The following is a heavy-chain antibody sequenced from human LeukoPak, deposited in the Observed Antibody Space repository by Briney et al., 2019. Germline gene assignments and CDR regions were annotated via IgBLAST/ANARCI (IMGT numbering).Heavy chain of an antibody. CDR1: GFTFQEYG. CDR3: AGGDITGWYFHL. CDR2: INWNGEST. D-gene: IGHD1-20*01. V-gene: IGHV3-20*04. J-gene: IGHJ2*01. Sequence: PGGSLRLSCGGSGFTFQEYGMSWVRQAPGKGLEWVSGINWNGESTGYGVSVKGRFTISRDNAKNSLYLEMNSLRVDDTALYYCAGGDITGWYFHLWGRGTLVTVSS.